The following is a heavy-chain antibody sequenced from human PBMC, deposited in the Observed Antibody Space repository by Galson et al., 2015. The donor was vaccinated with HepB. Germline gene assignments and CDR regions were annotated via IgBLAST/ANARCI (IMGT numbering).Heavy chain of an antibody. Sequence: SLRLSCAASGFTFSSYSMNWVRQAPGKGLEWVSYISSSSSTIYHADSVKGRFTISRDNAKNSLYLQMNSLRAEDTAVYYCARDPSEWDPGYFDYWGQGTLVTVSS. CDR1: GFTFSSYS. CDR2: ISSSSSTI. CDR3: ARDPSEWDPGYFDY. D-gene: IGHD1-26*01. J-gene: IGHJ4*02. V-gene: IGHV3-48*01.